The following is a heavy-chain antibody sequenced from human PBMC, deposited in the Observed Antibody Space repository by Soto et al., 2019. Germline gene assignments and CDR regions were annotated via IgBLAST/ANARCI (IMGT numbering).Heavy chain of an antibody. CDR2: ISTTGTS. V-gene: IGHV4-31*03. J-gene: IGHJ5*02. D-gene: IGHD6-25*01. Sequence: QVHLQESAPGLVKPSETLSLTCSVSGDSVKSVGYYWTWIRQPPGKGFEWLGDISTTGTSRFNASLMGRLTISADASSNTFSLPLTSVAAADTAVYCCGRGVSSGWNPTRVHPWRHGSLV. CDR1: GDSVKSVGYY. CDR3: GRGVSSGWNPTRVHP.